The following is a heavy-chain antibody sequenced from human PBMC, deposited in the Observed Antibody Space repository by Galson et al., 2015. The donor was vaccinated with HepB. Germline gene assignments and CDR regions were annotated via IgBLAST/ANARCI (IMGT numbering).Heavy chain of an antibody. CDR2: INPNTGGT. Sequence: SVKVSCKASGYTFTGYYIHWLRQAPGQGLEWMGWINPNTGGTNYAQTFQGRVTMARDASITTAYMELSKLRSDDTAVYYCASPRRDGYNSLDYDCWGQGTLVTFSS. V-gene: IGHV1-2*02. CDR3: ASPRRDGYNSLDYDC. CDR1: GYTFTGYY. J-gene: IGHJ4*02. D-gene: IGHD5-24*01.